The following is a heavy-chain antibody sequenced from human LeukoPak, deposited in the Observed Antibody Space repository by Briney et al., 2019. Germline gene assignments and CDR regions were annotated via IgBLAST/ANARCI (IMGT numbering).Heavy chain of an antibody. D-gene: IGHD6-13*01. V-gene: IGHV4-61*05. CDR1: GGSISSSSYY. CDR2: IYYSGST. CDR3: ARHPLLQAAAGDFDP. Sequence: SETLSLTCTVSGGSISSSSYYWSWIRQPPGKGLEWIGYIYYSGSTNYNPSLKSRVTILVDTSKNQFSLKLSSVTAADTAVYYCARHPLLQAAAGDFDPWGQGTLVTVSS. J-gene: IGHJ5*02.